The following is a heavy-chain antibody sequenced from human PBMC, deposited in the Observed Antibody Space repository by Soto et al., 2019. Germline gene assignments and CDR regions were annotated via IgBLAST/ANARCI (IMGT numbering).Heavy chain of an antibody. CDR1: GYTFTSYY. CDR2: INPSGGST. Sequence: GASVKVSCKASGYTFTSYYMHWVRQAPGQGLEWMGIINPSGGSTSYAQKFQGRVTMTRDTSTSTVCMELSSLRSEDTAVYYCARGLGNSNYENFYYYYGMDVWGQGTTVTVSS. D-gene: IGHD4-4*01. CDR3: ARGLGNSNYENFYYYYGMDV. V-gene: IGHV1-46*01. J-gene: IGHJ6*02.